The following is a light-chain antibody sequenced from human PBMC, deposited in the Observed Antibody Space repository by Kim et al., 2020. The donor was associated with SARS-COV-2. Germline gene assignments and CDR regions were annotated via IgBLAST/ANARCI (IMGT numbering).Light chain of an antibody. CDR1: QSISSW. CDR2: KAS. J-gene: IGKJ1*01. Sequence: DIQMTQSPSTLSATVGDRVTITCRASQSISSWMAWYQQKPGKAPKVLIYKASSLESGVPSRFSGSGSGAEFTLTISSLQPDDFATYYCQQYHSYPTFGQGTKVEIK. V-gene: IGKV1-5*03. CDR3: QQYHSYPT.